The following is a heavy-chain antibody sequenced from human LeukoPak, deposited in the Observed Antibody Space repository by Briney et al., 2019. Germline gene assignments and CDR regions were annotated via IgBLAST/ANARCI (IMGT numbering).Heavy chain of an antibody. J-gene: IGHJ2*01. D-gene: IGHD6-19*01. CDR1: GGSISSGYY. CDR2: IYHSVST. Sequence: SETLSLTCTVSGGSISSGYYWGWIRQPPGKGLDWIAIIYHSVSTYYNPSLKSRVTISVDTSKNQFSLKLSSVTAADTAVYYCARVASYTSGWDPFDLWGRGTLATVSS. V-gene: IGHV4-38-2*02. CDR3: ARVASYTSGWDPFDL.